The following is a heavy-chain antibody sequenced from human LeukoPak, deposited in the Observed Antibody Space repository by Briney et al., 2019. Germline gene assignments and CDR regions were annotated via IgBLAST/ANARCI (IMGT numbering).Heavy chain of an antibody. D-gene: IGHD2-15*01. CDR1: GFTVSSNY. Sequence: GGSLRLSCAASGFTVSSNYMSWVRQAPGKGLEWVSVIYSGGSTYYADSVKGRFTISRDNSKNTLYLQMNSLRAEDTAVYYCAKGTVVVVVAATFDYWGQGTLVTVSS. V-gene: IGHV3-53*01. CDR2: IYSGGST. J-gene: IGHJ4*02. CDR3: AKGTVVVVVAATFDY.